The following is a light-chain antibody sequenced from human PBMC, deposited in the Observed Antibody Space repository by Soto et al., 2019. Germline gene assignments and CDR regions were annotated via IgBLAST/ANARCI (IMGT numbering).Light chain of an antibody. Sequence: EIVLTQSPGTLSLSPGERATLSCRAIQSLSSSYLVWYQQKPGQAPRLLIYGASSRATGIPDRFSGSGSGTDFTLTISRLEPEDFAVYYCQQYGSSPPITFGQGTRLEI. CDR3: QQYGSSPPIT. J-gene: IGKJ5*01. CDR1: QSLSSSY. CDR2: GAS. V-gene: IGKV3-20*01.